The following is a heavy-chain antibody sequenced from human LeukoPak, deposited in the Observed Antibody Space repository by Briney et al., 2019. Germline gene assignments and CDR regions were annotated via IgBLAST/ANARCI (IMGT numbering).Heavy chain of an antibody. CDR3: AREDYYDSSGYYRIDY. D-gene: IGHD3-22*01. CDR2: IYYSGST. J-gene: IGHJ4*02. Sequence: SETLSLTCTVSGGSISSSSYYWGWIRQPPGKGLEWIGSIYYSGSTYYNPSLKSRVTISVDTSKNQFSLKLSSVTAADTAVYYCAREDYYDSSGYYRIDYWGQGTLVTVSS. V-gene: IGHV4-39*07. CDR1: GGSISSSSYY.